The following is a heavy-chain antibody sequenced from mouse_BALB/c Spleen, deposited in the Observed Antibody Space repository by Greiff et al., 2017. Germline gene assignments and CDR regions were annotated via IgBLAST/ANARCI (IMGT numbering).Heavy chain of an antibody. J-gene: IGHJ3*01. CDR3: ARKGGTYGYDGAWFAY. V-gene: IGHV2-2*02. CDR2: IWSGGST. CDR1: GFSLTSYG. D-gene: IGHD2-2*01. Sequence: VNLVESGPGLVQPSQSLSITCTVSGFSLTSYGVHWVRQSPGKGLEWLGVIWSGGSTDYNAAFISRLSISKDNSKSQVFFKMNSLQANDTAIYYCARKGGTYGYDGAWFAYWGQGTLVTVSA.